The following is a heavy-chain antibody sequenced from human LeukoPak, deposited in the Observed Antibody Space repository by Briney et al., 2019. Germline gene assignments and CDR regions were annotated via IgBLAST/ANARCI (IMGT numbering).Heavy chain of an antibody. CDR3: ATDMEITMVRGVISLGY. J-gene: IGHJ4*02. V-gene: IGHV1-24*01. D-gene: IGHD3-10*01. Sequence: ASVKVSCKVSGYTLTELSMHWVRQAPGKGLEWMGGFDPEDGETTYAQKFQGRVTMTEDTSTDTAYMELSSLRSEDTAVYYCATDMEITMVRGVISLGYWGQGTLVAVSS. CDR1: GYTLTELS. CDR2: FDPEDGET.